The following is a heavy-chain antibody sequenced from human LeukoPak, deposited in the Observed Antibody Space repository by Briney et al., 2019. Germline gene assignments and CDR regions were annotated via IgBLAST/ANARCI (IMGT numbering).Heavy chain of an antibody. CDR3: ARASGSYWWFDS. V-gene: IGHV1-2*02. D-gene: IGHD1-26*01. Sequence: GASVKVSCKASGYTFTGYYIHWVRQAPGQGLEWMGWINPNSGGTKYVQKFQGRVTMTRDTSISTAYMELSSLRSDDTAVYYCARASGSYWWFDSWGQGTLVTVSS. J-gene: IGHJ5*01. CDR2: INPNSGGT. CDR1: GYTFTGYY.